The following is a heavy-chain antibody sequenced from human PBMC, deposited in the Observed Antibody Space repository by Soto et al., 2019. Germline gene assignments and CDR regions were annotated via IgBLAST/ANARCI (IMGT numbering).Heavy chain of an antibody. Sequence: QVTLKESGPVLVKPTETLTLTCTVSGFSLSNARMGVSWIRQPPGKALEWLAHIFSNDEKSYSTSLKSRLTISKDTSKSQVVLTMTNMDPVDTATYYCARSHCSSTSCYGYDFWSGYEIDYWGQGTLVTVSS. V-gene: IGHV2-26*01. CDR1: GFSLSNARMG. D-gene: IGHD2-2*01. J-gene: IGHJ4*02. CDR2: IFSNDEK. CDR3: ARSHCSSTSCYGYDFWSGYEIDY.